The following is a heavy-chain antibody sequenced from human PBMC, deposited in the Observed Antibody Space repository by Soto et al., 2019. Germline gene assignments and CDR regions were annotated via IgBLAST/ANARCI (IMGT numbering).Heavy chain of an antibody. D-gene: IGHD6-13*01. Sequence: PGGSLRLSCAASGFPFTNAWMNWVRQAPGKGLEWVGRIKNKDNSYTTEYAASVKGRFTISRDDSKNSLYLHMNSLKTEDTAVYYCVRIKLGSLKTFDYWGQRTLVTVSS. J-gene: IGHJ4*02. CDR3: VRIKLGSLKTFDY. CDR1: GFPFTNAW. V-gene: IGHV3-72*01. CDR2: IKNKDNSYTT.